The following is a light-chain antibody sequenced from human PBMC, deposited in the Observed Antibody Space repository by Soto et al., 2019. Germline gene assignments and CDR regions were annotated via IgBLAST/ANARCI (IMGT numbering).Light chain of an antibody. J-gene: IGKJ5*01. CDR1: QSLSSN. V-gene: IGKV3-11*01. CDR3: QQRSIWPLT. CDR2: DAS. Sequence: EFVLTQSPGTLSLSPGERATLSCRASQSLSSNLAWYQQKPGQAPRLLIYDASNRATGIPARFSGSGSGTDFTLTISSLEPEDFAVYYCQQRSIWPLTFGQGTRLEIK.